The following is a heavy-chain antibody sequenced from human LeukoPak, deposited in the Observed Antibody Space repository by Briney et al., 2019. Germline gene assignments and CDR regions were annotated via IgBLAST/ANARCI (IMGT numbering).Heavy chain of an antibody. CDR3: VRHSRVVAFDY. V-gene: IGHV4-59*08. D-gene: IGHD2-15*01. Sequence: PSETLSLTCTVSGVSISNHYSSWVRQPPGKGLEWIGYIYYTGNTNYNPSLKSRGTISEDISKNQVSLRLTSVTVADTAVYYCVRHSRVVAFDYWGQGNLVTVSS. CDR1: GVSISNHY. CDR2: IYYTGNT. J-gene: IGHJ4*02.